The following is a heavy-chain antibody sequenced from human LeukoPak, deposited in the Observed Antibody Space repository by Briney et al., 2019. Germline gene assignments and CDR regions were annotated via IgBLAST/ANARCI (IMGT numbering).Heavy chain of an antibody. CDR3: ARDVTIFGVEGYNWFDP. CDR2: IYTSGSF. Sequence: PSETLSLTCTVSGGSISSGSYYWSWIRQPAGKGLEWIGRIYTSGSFNYNSSLKCRVTISVDTSKNQLSLKLSSVAAADTAVYYGARDVTIFGVEGYNWFDPWGQGTLVTVSS. D-gene: IGHD3-3*01. CDR1: GGSISSGSYY. V-gene: IGHV4-61*02. J-gene: IGHJ5*02.